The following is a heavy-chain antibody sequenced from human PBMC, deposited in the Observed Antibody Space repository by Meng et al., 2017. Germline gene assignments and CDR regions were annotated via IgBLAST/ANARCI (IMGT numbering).Heavy chain of an antibody. V-gene: IGHV6-1*01. CDR2: TYYRSKWYN. CDR1: GDSVSSNSAA. D-gene: IGHD6-25*01. Sequence: SQTLSLTCAISGDSVSSNSAAWNWIRQSPSRGLEWLGRTYYRSKWYNDYAVSVKSRITINPDTSKNQFSLQLNSVTPEDTAVYYCARDMGIAAAGWDYGMDVWGQGTTVTVSS. J-gene: IGHJ6*02. CDR3: ARDMGIAAAGWDYGMDV.